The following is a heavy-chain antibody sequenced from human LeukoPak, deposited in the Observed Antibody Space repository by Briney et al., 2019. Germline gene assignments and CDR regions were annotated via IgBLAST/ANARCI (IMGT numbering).Heavy chain of an antibody. V-gene: IGHV3-48*04. J-gene: IGHJ4*02. D-gene: IGHD6-19*01. CDR2: ISFSVNTK. Sequence: GGSLRLSCAASGFTFSDYSMNWVRQAPGKGLEWVSYISFSVNTKYYGDSVKGRFTISRDNAKNSLYLHMDSLRAEDTAVYYCARGAYSSGWAYFDHWGQGTLVTVPS. CDR1: GFTFSDYS. CDR3: ARGAYSSGWAYFDH.